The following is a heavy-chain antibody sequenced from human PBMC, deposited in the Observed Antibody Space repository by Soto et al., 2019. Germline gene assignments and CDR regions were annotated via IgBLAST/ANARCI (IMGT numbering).Heavy chain of an antibody. D-gene: IGHD6-19*01. CDR2: INAKNGAT. CDR1: GYIFSGNY. CDR3: ARAREDSSGWFDH. Sequence: QVQLVQSGAEVRKPGASVKVSCKASGYIFSGNYLHWVRRASGQGLEWMAWINAKNGATNYAQKFRGGATVTRDTSISTTYLELSGLTSDDTAVYYCARAREDSSGWFDHWGQGTRVTVSP. V-gene: IGHV1-2*02. J-gene: IGHJ5*02.